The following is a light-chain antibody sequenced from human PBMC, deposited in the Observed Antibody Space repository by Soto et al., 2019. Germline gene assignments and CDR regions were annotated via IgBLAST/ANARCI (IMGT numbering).Light chain of an antibody. Sequence: EIVLTQSPGTLSLSPRERATLSCRASQSVTNSYLAWYQQKPGQAPRLSIYDASRRATGIPDRFSGSGSGPDFTLTISRLQPEDFAVYYCQQYGRSLTFGGGTKVEIK. CDR1: QSVTNSY. CDR3: QQYGRSLT. CDR2: DAS. J-gene: IGKJ4*01. V-gene: IGKV3-20*01.